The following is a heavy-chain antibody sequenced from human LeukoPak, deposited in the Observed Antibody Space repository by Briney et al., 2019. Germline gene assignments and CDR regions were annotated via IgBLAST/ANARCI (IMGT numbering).Heavy chain of an antibody. Sequence: SETLSLTCTVSGGSISSYYWSWIRQPPGKGLEWIGCIYYSGSTNYNPSLKSRVTISVDTSKNQFSLKLSSVTAADTAVYYCARDRYRVGFDPWGQGTLVTVSS. CDR1: GGSISSYY. V-gene: IGHV4-59*01. D-gene: IGHD3-16*02. J-gene: IGHJ5*02. CDR2: IYYSGST. CDR3: ARDRYRVGFDP.